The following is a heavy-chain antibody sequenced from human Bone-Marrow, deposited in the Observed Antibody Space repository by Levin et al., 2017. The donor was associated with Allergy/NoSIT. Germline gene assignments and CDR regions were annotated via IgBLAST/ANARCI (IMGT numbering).Heavy chain of an antibody. Sequence: KISCKASGGTFSSHGIAWLRQAPGQGLEWMGGIIPIFGPPNYAQQFQGRVTISADESTNSAYMELSSLRSDAPAVFYCARLTGECSGGACLSRYFYYYMDVWGKGTTVTVSS. J-gene: IGHJ6*03. D-gene: IGHD2-15*01. V-gene: IGHV1-69*01. CDR3: ARLTGECSGGACLSRYFYYYMDV. CDR2: IIPIFGPP. CDR1: GGTFSSHG.